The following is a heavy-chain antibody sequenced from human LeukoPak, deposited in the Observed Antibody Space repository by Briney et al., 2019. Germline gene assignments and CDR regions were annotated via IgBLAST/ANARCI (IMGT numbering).Heavy chain of an antibody. CDR1: GFTFSSYA. CDR2: ISGSGGST. Sequence: GGSLRLSCAASGFTFSSYAMSWVRQAPGKGLEWVSAISGSGGSTYYADSVKGRFTISRDNSKNTLYLQMNSLRAEDTAVYYCAKDLEVGRWEPIIDYWGQGTLVTVSS. CDR3: AKDLEVGRWEPIIDY. D-gene: IGHD1-26*01. V-gene: IGHV3-23*01. J-gene: IGHJ4*02.